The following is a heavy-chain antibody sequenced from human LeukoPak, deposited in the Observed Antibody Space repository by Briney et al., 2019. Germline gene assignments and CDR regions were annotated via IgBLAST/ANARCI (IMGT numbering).Heavy chain of an antibody. CDR3: ARGAVYGSGSYYTPHWYFDL. CDR1: GGSISSYY. J-gene: IGHJ2*01. CDR2: IYYSGNT. Sequence: SETLSLTCTVSGGSISSYYWSWIRQPPGKGLEWIGYIYYSGNTNYNPSLKSRVTISVDTSKNQFSLKLSSVTAADTAVYYCARGAVYGSGSYYTPHWYFDLWGRGTLVTVSS. D-gene: IGHD3-10*01. V-gene: IGHV4-59*01.